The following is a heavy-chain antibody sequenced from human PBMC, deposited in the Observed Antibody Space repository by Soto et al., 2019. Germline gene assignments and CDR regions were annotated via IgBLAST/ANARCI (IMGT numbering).Heavy chain of an antibody. J-gene: IGHJ4*02. Sequence: PGGSLRLSCAASGFIFSDYYMSWIRQAPGKGLEWISYISSSDNIIYYADSVKGRFTISRDNAKNSLYLQMNRLRAEDTAVYYCARERGYYDSSGYFDYWAQGTLVTVSS. CDR3: ARERGYYDSSGYFDY. CDR1: GFIFSDYY. CDR2: ISSSDNII. D-gene: IGHD3-22*01. V-gene: IGHV3-11*01.